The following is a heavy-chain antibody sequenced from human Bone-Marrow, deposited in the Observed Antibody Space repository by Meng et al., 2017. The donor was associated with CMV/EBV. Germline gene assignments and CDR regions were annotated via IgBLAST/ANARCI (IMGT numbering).Heavy chain of an antibody. J-gene: IGHJ5*02. D-gene: IGHD1-1*01. CDR2: NGHKGDST. V-gene: IGHV3-23*01. CDR1: GFTFINYA. CDR3: ARGPMEGVNWLDP. Sequence: GGSLRLSCVASGFTFINYAMSWVRQAPGRGLEWVSDNGHKGDSTYYADSVKGRFTISRDTAKGSLYLQMSTLRAEDTAGYFCARGPMEGVNWLDPWGQGTLVTVSS.